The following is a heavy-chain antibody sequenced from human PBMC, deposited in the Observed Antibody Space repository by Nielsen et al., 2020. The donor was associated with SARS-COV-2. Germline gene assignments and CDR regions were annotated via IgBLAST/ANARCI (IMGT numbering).Heavy chain of an antibody. J-gene: IGHJ5*02. V-gene: IGHV3-23*01. CDR3: ARNEAAPGMETNWYDH. Sequence: GESLKISCAASGFTFSSYGMHWVRQAPGKGLEWVSTFGVPRPNTYYADSVKGRFTISRDNSKNTLYLQMDSLRADDTAVYYCARNEAAPGMETNWYDHWGQGTPVTVSS. D-gene: IGHD6-13*01. CDR2: FGVPRPNT. CDR1: GFTFSSYG.